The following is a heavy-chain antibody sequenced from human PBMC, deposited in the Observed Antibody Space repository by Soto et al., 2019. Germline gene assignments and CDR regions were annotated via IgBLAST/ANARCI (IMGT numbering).Heavy chain of an antibody. Sequence: SETLSLTCAVYGGSFSGYYWSWIRQPPGKGLEWIGEINHSGSTNYNPSLKSRVTISVDTSKNQFSLKLSSVTAADTAAYYCARAGLGITIFGVVTHNWFDPWGQGTLVTVS. D-gene: IGHD3-3*01. CDR3: ARAGLGITIFGVVTHNWFDP. J-gene: IGHJ5*02. V-gene: IGHV4-34*01. CDR2: INHSGST. CDR1: GGSFSGYY.